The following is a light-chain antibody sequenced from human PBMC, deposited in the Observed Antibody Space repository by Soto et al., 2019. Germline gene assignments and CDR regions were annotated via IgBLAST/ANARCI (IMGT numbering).Light chain of an antibody. CDR2: AAS. Sequence: DIQMTQSPSSVSASVGDRVTITCRASQGITNWLAWYQQKPGKAPKLLIYAASGLPSGVPSRFSGSGSGTDFTLTISSLQPEDVATYYCQKYYSAPRTFGQGTKVDIK. V-gene: IGKV1-12*01. CDR3: QKYYSAPRT. CDR1: QGITNW. J-gene: IGKJ1*01.